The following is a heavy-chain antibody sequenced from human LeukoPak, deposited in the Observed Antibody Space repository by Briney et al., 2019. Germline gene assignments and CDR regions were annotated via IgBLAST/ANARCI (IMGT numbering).Heavy chain of an antibody. D-gene: IGHD2-15*01. CDR1: GGSFSGYY. CDR3: AREGYCSGETCYGWIPIDY. J-gene: IGHJ4*02. Sequence: NPSETLSLTCAVYGGSFSGYYWSWIRQPPGKGLEWIGEINHSGSTNYNPSLKSRVTISVDTSKNQFSPKLNSVTAADTAVYYCAREGYCSGETCYGWIPIDYWGQGTLVTVSS. CDR2: INHSGST. V-gene: IGHV4-34*01.